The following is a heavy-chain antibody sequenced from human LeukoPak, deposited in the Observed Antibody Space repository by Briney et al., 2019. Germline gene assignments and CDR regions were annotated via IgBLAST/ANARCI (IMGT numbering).Heavy chain of an antibody. J-gene: IGHJ4*02. Sequence: SETLSVTCTVSGGSISSGSYYWSWIRQPAGKGLEWIGRIYTSGSTNYNPSLKSRVTISVDTSKNQFSLKLSSVTAADTAVYYCARASYSGYYSLDYWGQGTLVTVSS. CDR1: GGSISSGSYY. CDR3: ARASYSGYYSLDY. D-gene: IGHD3-22*01. V-gene: IGHV4-61*02. CDR2: IYTSGST.